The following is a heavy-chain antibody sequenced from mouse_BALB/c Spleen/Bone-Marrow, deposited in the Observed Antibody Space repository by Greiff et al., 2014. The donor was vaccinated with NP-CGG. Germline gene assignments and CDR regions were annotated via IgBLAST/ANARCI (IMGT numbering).Heavy chain of an antibody. CDR3: ATYYYDSSWGLAY. CDR1: GFNIKDTY. V-gene: IGHV14-3*02. D-gene: IGHD1-1*01. CDR2: IDPANGNT. Sequence: EVQLVESGAELVKPGASVKLSCTASGFNIKDTYMHWVKQRPEQGLEWIGRIDPANGNTKYDPKFQGKATITADTSSNTAYLQLSSLTSEDTAVYYCATYYYDSSWGLAYWGQGTLVTVSA. J-gene: IGHJ3*01.